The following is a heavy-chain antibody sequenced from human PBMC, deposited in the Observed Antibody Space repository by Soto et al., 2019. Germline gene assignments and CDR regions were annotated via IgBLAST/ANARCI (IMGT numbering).Heavy chain of an antibody. CDR2: TNSDGSDT. J-gene: IGHJ4*02. CDR3: ARDRGWSLFDY. V-gene: IGHV3-74*01. D-gene: IGHD6-19*01. Sequence: EVQLVESGGGLVQPGGSLRLSCAASGFTFSSYWMYWVRQAPGKGLVWVSRTNSDGSDTSYADSVKGRFTISIDNAKNTLYLQMNSLRAEDTAVYYCARDRGWSLFDYWGQGTLVTVSS. CDR1: GFTFSSYW.